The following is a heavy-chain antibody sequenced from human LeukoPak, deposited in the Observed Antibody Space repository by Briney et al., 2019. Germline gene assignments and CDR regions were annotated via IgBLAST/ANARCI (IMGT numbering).Heavy chain of an antibody. J-gene: IGHJ4*02. CDR1: GFTFSSYG. CDR3: AKEDCGGDCYPTAFDY. Sequence: GRSLRLSCAAPGFTFSSYGMHWVRQAPGKGLEWVAVISYDGSNKYYADSVKGRFTISRDNSKNTLYLQMNSLRAEDTAVYYCAKEDCGGDCYPTAFDYWGQGTLVTVSS. D-gene: IGHD2-21*02. V-gene: IGHV3-30*18. CDR2: ISYDGSNK.